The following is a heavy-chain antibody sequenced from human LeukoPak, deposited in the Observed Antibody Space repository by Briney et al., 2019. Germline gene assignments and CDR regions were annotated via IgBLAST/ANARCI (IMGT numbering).Heavy chain of an antibody. CDR3: AKDAPVNIVVVPAANS. CDR1: GFTFSSYA. CDR2: IGGSGGST. V-gene: IGHV3-23*01. Sequence: PGGSLRLSCAASGFTFSSYAMSWVRQAPGKGLEWVSAIGGSGGSTYYADSVKGRFTISRDNSKNTLYLQMNSLRAEDPAVYYCAKDAPVNIVVVPAANSWGQGTLVTVSS. D-gene: IGHD2-2*01. J-gene: IGHJ4*02.